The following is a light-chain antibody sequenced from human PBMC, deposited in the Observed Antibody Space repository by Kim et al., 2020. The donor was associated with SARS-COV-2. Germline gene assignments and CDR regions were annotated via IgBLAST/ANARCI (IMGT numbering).Light chain of an antibody. J-gene: IGLJ2*01. CDR1: GIKQKN. CDR3: QVWDSSSDRV. Sequence: VAPGETARSTCGGDGIKQKNVHWYQQKAGQAPVLVMSYDYDRPSGIPERFSGSNAGNTATLTISRVEAEDEADYYCQVWDSSSDRVFGGGTQLTVL. V-gene: IGLV3-21*01. CDR2: YDY.